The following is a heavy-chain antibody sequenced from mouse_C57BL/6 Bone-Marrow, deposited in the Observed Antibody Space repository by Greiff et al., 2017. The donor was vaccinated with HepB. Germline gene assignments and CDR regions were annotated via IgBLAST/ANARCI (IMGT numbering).Heavy chain of an antibody. CDR1: GYTFTSYW. CDR3: ARWHYGSSYFYYAMDY. V-gene: IGHV1-64*01. Sequence: LQQPGAELVKPGASVKLSCKASGYTFTSYWMHWVKQRPGQGLEWIGMIHPNSGSTNYNEKFKSKATLTVDKSSSTAYMQLSSLTSEDSAVYYCARWHYGSSYFYYAMDYWGQGTSVTVSS. D-gene: IGHD1-1*01. J-gene: IGHJ4*01. CDR2: IHPNSGST.